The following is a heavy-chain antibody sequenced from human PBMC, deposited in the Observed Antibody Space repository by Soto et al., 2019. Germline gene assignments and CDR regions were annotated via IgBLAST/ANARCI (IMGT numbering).Heavy chain of an antibody. J-gene: IGHJ3*02. Sequence: VSVKVSCKASGYTFTSYYMHWVRQAPGQGLEWMGIINPSGGSTSYAQKFQGRVTMTRDTSTSTVYMELSSLRSEDTAVYYCARGSGSYYVVDAFDIWGQGTMVTVSS. CDR3: ARGSGSYYVVDAFDI. CDR2: INPSGGST. D-gene: IGHD1-26*01. CDR1: GYTFTSYY. V-gene: IGHV1-46*01.